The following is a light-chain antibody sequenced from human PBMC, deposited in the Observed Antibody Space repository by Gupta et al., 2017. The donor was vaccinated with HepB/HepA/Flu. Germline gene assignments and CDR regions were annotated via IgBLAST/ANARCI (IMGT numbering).Light chain of an antibody. J-gene: IGKJ2*04. CDR3: QQYDNSSPRS. CDR2: WAS. CDR1: QSLFYSPDNKHS. V-gene: IGKV4-1*01. Sequence: DIVMTQSPDSLAVSLGERATINCKSSQSLFYSPDNKHSLAWYQQKPGQPPKLLIYWASTREAGVPDRFSGSGSGKDFALTISSRQAEDVAGYYCQQYDNSSPRSFGQGTXLEIK.